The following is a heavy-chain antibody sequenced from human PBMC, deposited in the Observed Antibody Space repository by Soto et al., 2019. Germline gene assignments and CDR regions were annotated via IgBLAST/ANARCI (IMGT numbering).Heavy chain of an antibody. D-gene: IGHD3-10*01. CDR2: ISHDGTTQ. V-gene: IGHV3-30*03. Sequence: GGSLRLSCAASGFTFSCYGMHWVRQAPGKGLEWVAVISHDGTTQYYADSVKGRFTISRDNPKNSLYLQMSSLRVEDTAVYYCVRDLYYAFDYWGQGTLVTVSS. CDR3: VRDLYYAFDY. J-gene: IGHJ4*02. CDR1: GFTFSCYG.